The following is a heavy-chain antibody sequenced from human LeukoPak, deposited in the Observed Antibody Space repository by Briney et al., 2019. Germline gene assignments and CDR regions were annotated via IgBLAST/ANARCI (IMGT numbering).Heavy chain of an antibody. D-gene: IGHD1-26*01. CDR3: AIAQTWDGLFES. Sequence: GGSLRLSCAASGIAVSGNYMSWVRQAPGKGLEWVSFISINTNTFYADSVRGRFTISRDTSKNTLLLQMNSLRDEDSAIYYCAIAQTWDGLFESWGQGTLVTVSS. V-gene: IGHV3-53*01. CDR1: GIAVSGNY. J-gene: IGHJ4*02. CDR2: ISINTNT.